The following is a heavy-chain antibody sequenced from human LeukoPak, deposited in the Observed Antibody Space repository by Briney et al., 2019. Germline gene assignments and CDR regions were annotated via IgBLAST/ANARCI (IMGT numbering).Heavy chain of an antibody. Sequence: SVKVSCKASGGTFSSYAISWVRQAPGQGLEWMGRIIPILGIANYAQKFQGRVTITADKPTSTAYMELSSLRSEDTAVYYCASGGQRRDKYYFDYWGQGTLVTVSS. J-gene: IGHJ4*02. CDR3: ASGGQRRDKYYFDY. CDR1: GGTFSSYA. V-gene: IGHV1-69*04. CDR2: IIPILGIA. D-gene: IGHD3-16*01.